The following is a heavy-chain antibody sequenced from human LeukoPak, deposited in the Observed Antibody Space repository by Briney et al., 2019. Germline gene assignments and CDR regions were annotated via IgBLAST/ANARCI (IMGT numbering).Heavy chain of an antibody. CDR3: ARDNGVVVAARGMDV. J-gene: IGHJ6*02. CDR2: ISSSSSTI. V-gene: IGHV3-48*04. CDR1: GFTFNKYS. D-gene: IGHD2-15*01. Sequence: PGGSLRLSCAASGFTFNKYSMNWVRQAPGKGLEWVSYISSSSSTIYYADSVKGRFTISRDNAKNSLYLQMNSLRAEDTAVYYCARDNGVVVAARGMDVWGQGTTVTVSS.